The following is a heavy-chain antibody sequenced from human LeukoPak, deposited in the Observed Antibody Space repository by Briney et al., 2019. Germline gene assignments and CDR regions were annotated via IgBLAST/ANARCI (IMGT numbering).Heavy chain of an antibody. D-gene: IGHD3-22*01. V-gene: IGHV3-9*01. J-gene: IGHJ4*02. CDR3: AKDYGPYDSAFDY. CDR1: GFTFDDYA. CDR2: ISWNSGSI. Sequence: PGGSLRLSCAASGFTFDDYAMHWVRHAPGKGLEWVSGISWNSGSIGYADSVKGRFTISRDNAKNSLYLQMNSLRAEDTALYYCAKDYGPYDSAFDYWGQGTLVTVSS.